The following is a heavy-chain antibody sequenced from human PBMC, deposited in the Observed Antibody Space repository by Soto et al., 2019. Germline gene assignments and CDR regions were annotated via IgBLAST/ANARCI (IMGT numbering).Heavy chain of an antibody. D-gene: IGHD3-22*01. CDR1: GGSISSSSYY. J-gene: IGHJ5*02. Sequence: QLQLQESGPGLVKPSETLSLTCTVSGGSISSSSYYWGWIRQPPGKGLEWIGSIYYSGSTYYNPSLKSRVTISVDTSKNQFSLKLSSVTAADTAVYYCARHEGYDSSGYYWGFDPWGQGTLVTVSS. CDR3: ARHEGYDSSGYYWGFDP. V-gene: IGHV4-39*01. CDR2: IYYSGST.